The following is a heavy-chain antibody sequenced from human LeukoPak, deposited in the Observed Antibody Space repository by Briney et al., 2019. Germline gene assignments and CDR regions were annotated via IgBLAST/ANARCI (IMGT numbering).Heavy chain of an antibody. CDR3: ARVAPMVRGVIDWLDP. J-gene: IGHJ5*02. D-gene: IGHD3-10*01. Sequence: GGSLRPSCAASGFTFSSYSMNWVRQAPGKGLEWVSSISSSSSYIYYADSVKGRFTISRDNAKNSLYLQMNSLRAEDTAVYYCARVAPMVRGVIDWLDPWGQGTLVTVSS. CDR2: ISSSSSYI. V-gene: IGHV3-21*01. CDR1: GFTFSSYS.